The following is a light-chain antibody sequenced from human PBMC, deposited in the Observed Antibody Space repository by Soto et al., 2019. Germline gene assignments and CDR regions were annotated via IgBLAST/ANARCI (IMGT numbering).Light chain of an antibody. J-gene: IGKJ3*01. CDR3: QQRSNWPPFT. V-gene: IGKV3-11*01. CDR1: QSFSTY. Sequence: EIVLTQSPATLSLSQGERATLSCGPIQSFSTYLAWYQQKPGQAPRLLIYDASNRATGIPARFSGSGSGTDFTLTISSLEPEDFAVYYCQQRSNWPPFTFGPGTKVDIK. CDR2: DAS.